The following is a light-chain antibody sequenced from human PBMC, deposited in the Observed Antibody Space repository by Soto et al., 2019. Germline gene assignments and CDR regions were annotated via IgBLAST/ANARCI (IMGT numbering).Light chain of an antibody. CDR3: QQLNSDWYA. CDR2: GAS. V-gene: IGKV1-9*01. Sequence: DIQLTQSPSFLSASVGDRVTITCRASQGISTYLAWYLQRPEKAPKLLIYGASTLQSGVPSRFSGSGSGTEFTLTISSLQPEDFGTYYCQQLNSDWYAFGQGTKLEIK. J-gene: IGKJ2*01. CDR1: QGISTY.